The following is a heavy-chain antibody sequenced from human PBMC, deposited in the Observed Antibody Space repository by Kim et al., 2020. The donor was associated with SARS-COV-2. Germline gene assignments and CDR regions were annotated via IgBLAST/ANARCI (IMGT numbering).Heavy chain of an antibody. CDR1: GFTLTSSA. V-gene: IGHV3-23*01. CDR3: AKAPRYLARD. CDR2: ISPSGAST. Sequence: GGSLRPSCAASGFTLTSSAMSWVRQAPGKGLEWVSAISPSGASTYYADSVKGRFTISSDTSKGALYLEMNSLRVDDTAVYYCAKAPRYLARDWGQGTLVT. D-gene: IGHD3-9*01. J-gene: IGHJ4*02.